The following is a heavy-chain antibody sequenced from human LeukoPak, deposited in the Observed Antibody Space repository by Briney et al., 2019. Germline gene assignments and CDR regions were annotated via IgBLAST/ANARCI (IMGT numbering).Heavy chain of an antibody. CDR3: ARDSVVDYGDYVMDTKTILSEAFDI. CDR2: ISAYNGNT. D-gene: IGHD4-17*01. V-gene: IGHV1-18*01. CDR1: GYTFTSYG. Sequence: ASVKVSCKASGYTFTSYGISWVRQAPGQGLEWMGWISAYNGNTNYAQKLQGRVTMTTDTSTSTAYMELRSLRSDDTAVYYCARDSVVDYGDYVMDTKTILSEAFDIWGQGTMVTVSS. J-gene: IGHJ3*02.